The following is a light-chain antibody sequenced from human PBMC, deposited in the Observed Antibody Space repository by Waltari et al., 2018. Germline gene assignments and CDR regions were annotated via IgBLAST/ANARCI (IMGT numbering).Light chain of an antibody. Sequence: QSALTQPASVSGSPGQSITLPCTGTSREVRSYHYVSWYQQYPGKAPKLLLYAATQRPSGVSDRFSGSKSSNTASLTISGLQAEDEADYYCCSYAGDSLYVFGTGTTVTV. J-gene: IGLJ1*01. CDR1: SREVRSYHY. CDR2: AAT. V-gene: IGLV2-23*01. CDR3: CSYAGDSLYV.